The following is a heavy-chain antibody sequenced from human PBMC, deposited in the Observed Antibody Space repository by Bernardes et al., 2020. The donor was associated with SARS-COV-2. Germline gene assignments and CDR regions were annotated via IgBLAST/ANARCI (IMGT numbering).Heavy chain of an antibody. CDR1: GFTFSSYA. Sequence: GGSLRLSCAASGFTFSSYAMSWVRQAPGKGLEWVAGISGSGDGTYYADSVKGRFTISRDNSKNTLYLQMTSLRDEDTAEYFCVKEVGEVAGWGQGTTVTVSS. D-gene: IGHD1-26*01. V-gene: IGHV3-23*01. CDR2: ISGSGDGT. CDR3: VKEVGEVAG. J-gene: IGHJ6*02.